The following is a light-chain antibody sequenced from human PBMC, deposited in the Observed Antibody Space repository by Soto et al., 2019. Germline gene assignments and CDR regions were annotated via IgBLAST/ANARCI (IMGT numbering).Light chain of an antibody. CDR2: DVS. Sequence: QSALTQPRSVSGSPGQSVTISCTGTSSDVGGYNYVSWYQQHPGKAPKLMMFDVSKRPSGVPDRFSGSKSGNTASLTISGLQAEDEADDYCCSYAGSFVVFGGGTKLTVL. J-gene: IGLJ2*01. CDR3: CSYAGSFVV. V-gene: IGLV2-11*01. CDR1: SSDVGGYNY.